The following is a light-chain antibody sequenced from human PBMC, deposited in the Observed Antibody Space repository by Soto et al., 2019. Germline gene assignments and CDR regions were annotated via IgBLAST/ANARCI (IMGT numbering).Light chain of an antibody. CDR2: GAS. V-gene: IGKV3-15*01. Sequence: EIVITQSPATLSVSPGARATLSCRASQSISDTLAWYQQKPGQAPRLLIYGASTRATGIPARFSGSGSGTEFTLTISSLQSEDFAVYYCQQYNNWLPITFGQGTRLEI. CDR1: QSISDT. J-gene: IGKJ5*01. CDR3: QQYNNWLPIT.